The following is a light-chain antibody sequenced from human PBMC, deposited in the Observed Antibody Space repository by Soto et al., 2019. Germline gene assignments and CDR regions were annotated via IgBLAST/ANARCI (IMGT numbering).Light chain of an antibody. V-gene: IGLV2-14*01. Sequence: QSALTQPASVSGSPGQSITISCSGASSDIGPYDYVSWYQHHPGRAPKLLIYEVSNRPSGVSYRFSGSKSGNTASLTISGLQAEDEGYYYCTTFAPGRISVFGSGTKVTVL. CDR3: TTFAPGRISV. CDR1: SSDIGPYDY. CDR2: EVS. J-gene: IGLJ1*01.